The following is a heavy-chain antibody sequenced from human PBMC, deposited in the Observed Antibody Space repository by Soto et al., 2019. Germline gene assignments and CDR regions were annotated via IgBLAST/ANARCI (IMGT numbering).Heavy chain of an antibody. J-gene: IGHJ4*02. CDR3: ARAPLDYYYDSSGPFDY. CDR1: GYTFTSYG. D-gene: IGHD3-22*01. CDR2: ISAYNGNT. V-gene: IGHV1-18*01. Sequence: GASVKVSCKASGYTFTSYGISWVRQAPGQGLEWMGWISAYNGNTNYAQKLQGRVTMTTDTSTSTAYMELRGLRSDDTAVYYCARAPLDYYYDSSGPFDYWGQGTLVTVSS.